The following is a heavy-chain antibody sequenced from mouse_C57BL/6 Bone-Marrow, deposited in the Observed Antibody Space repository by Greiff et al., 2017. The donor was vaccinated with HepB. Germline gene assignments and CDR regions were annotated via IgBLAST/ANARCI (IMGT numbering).Heavy chain of an antibody. CDR1: GYTFTDYY. CDR2: IYPGSGNT. D-gene: IGHD2-5*01. J-gene: IGHJ4*01. V-gene: IGHV1-76*01. Sequence: QVQLQQSGAELVRPGASVKLSCKASGYTFTDYYINWVKQRPGQGLEWIARIYPGSGNTYYNEKFKGKATLTAEKSSSTAYMQLSSLTSEDSAVYFCARRASNYYAMDYWGQGTSVTVSS. CDR3: ARRASNYYAMDY.